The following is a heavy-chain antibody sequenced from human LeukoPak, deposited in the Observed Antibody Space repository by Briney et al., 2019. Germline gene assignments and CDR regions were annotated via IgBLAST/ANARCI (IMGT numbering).Heavy chain of an antibody. D-gene: IGHD3-3*01. CDR3: ARELSWSGRDY. J-gene: IGHJ4*02. V-gene: IGHV3-7*01. CDR2: IKPDGSEK. CDR1: GFTFSVHW. Sequence: GGSLRLSCAASGFTFSVHWMSWVRQAPGKELEWVANIKPDGSEKNYVDSVKGRFTISIDNAKNSLYLQMNSLRVEDTAVYWCARELSWSGRDYWGQGTLVTVSS.